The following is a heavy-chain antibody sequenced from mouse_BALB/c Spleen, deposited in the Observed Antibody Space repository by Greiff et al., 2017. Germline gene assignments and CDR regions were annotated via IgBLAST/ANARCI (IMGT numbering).Heavy chain of an antibody. V-gene: IGHV5-12-2*01. D-gene: IGHD2-14*01. CDR2: ISNGGGST. CDR3: ARHRYDGAWFAY. J-gene: IGHJ3*01. Sequence: EVKLQESGGGLVQPGGSLKLSCAASGFTFSSYTMSWVRQTPEKRLEWVAYISNGGGSTYYPDTVKGRFTISRDNAKNTLYLQMSSLKSEDTAMYYCARHRYDGAWFAYWGQGTLVTVSA. CDR1: GFTFSSYT.